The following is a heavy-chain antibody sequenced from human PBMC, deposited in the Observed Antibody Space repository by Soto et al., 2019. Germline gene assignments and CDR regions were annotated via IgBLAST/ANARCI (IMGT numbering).Heavy chain of an antibody. CDR3: ATAGNYRFDH. CDR1: AFFFSTSW. V-gene: IGHV3-74*01. Sequence: GGSLRLSCAASAFFFSTSWMHWVRQAPGEGLVWVSRINPHGRTINYAYSVKGRFTISRXNPKNPLYLQMNILRVEDTAVYFCATAGNYRFDHWGLGT. CDR2: INPHGRTI. D-gene: IGHD1-1*01. J-gene: IGHJ4*02.